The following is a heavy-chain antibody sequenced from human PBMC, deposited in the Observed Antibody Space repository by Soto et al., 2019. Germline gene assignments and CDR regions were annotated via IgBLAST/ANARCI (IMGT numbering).Heavy chain of an antibody. J-gene: IGHJ3*02. V-gene: IGHV3-23*01. Sequence: GGSLRLSCAASGFTFSSYAMSWVRQAPGKGLEWVSAISGSGGSTYYADSVKGRFTISRDNSKNTLYLQMNSLRAEDTAVYYCAKDLSQEVERWLQPDAFDIWGQGTMVTVSS. D-gene: IGHD5-12*01. CDR1: GFTFSSYA. CDR2: ISGSGGST. CDR3: AKDLSQEVERWLQPDAFDI.